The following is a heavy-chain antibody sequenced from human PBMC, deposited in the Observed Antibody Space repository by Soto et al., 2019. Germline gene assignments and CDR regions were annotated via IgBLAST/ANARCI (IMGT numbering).Heavy chain of an antibody. J-gene: IGHJ6*02. CDR3: ARARFQLLHPYSYGMDV. V-gene: IGHV4-59*01. CDR1: GGSISSYY. Sequence: QVQLQQSGPGLVKPSETLSLTCTVSGGSISSYYWSWIRQPPGKGLDWIGYIYYTEKTNYNPSLTSRVTISVDTSTNQFSLKLRSVTAADTGVYFCARARFQLLHPYSYGMDVWGQGTAVTVSS. D-gene: IGHD2-15*01. CDR2: IYYTEKT.